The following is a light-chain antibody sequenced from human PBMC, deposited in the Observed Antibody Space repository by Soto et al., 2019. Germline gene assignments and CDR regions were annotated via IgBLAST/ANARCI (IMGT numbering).Light chain of an antibody. J-gene: IGLJ1*01. V-gene: IGLV1-44*01. CDR3: AAWDDSLNGVHV. Sequence: VLTQPPSASGTPGQRVTISCSGSSSNIGRNSVNWYQQVPGTAPKLLIYRRNQRPSGVPDRFSGSKSGTSASLAISGLQSEDEADYYCAAWDDSLNGVHVFGTGTKVTVL. CDR2: RRN. CDR1: SSNIGRNS.